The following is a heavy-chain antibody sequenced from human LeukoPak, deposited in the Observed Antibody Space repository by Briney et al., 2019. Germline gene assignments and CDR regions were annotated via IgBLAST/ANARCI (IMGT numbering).Heavy chain of an antibody. V-gene: IGHV3-11*04. CDR1: GFTFSDYY. CDR3: ARFTVVTDDFDY. J-gene: IGHJ4*02. D-gene: IGHD4-23*01. CDR2: ISGDSDTM. Sequence: GGSLRLSCAASGFTFSDYYMSWIRQAPGKGLEWFSYISGDSDTMYYADSVKGRFTISRDNAKNSLYLQMNSLRAEDTAVYYCARFTVVTDDFDYWGQGTLVTVSS.